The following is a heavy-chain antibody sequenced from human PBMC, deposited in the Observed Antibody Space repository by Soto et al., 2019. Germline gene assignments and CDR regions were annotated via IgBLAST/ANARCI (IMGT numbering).Heavy chain of an antibody. CDR3: AGDRHSLGVKFPMDV. Sequence: GGSLRLSCAASRFTFSSFAMHWVRQTPGKGLEWVAFISHDGSNKDYADSVKGRFTIPRDNSKNTLYVEMNSLTPEDTAVYYCAGDRHSLGVKFPMDVWGQGTTVTVSS. CDR2: ISHDGSNK. J-gene: IGHJ6*02. V-gene: IGHV3-30*14. CDR1: RFTFSSFA. D-gene: IGHD1-26*01.